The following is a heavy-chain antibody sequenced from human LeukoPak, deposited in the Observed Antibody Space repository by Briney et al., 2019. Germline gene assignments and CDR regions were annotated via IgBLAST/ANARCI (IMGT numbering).Heavy chain of an antibody. Sequence: GASVKVSCKASGYTFTSYAMHWVRQAPGQRLEWMGWINAGKGNTKYSQKFQGRVTITRDTSADTAYMELSSLRSEDTAVYYCARLKYCTNGVCYAGFDYWGQGTLVTVSS. CDR3: ARLKYCTNGVCYAGFDY. V-gene: IGHV1-3*01. D-gene: IGHD2-8*01. J-gene: IGHJ4*02. CDR2: INAGKGNT. CDR1: GYTFTSYA.